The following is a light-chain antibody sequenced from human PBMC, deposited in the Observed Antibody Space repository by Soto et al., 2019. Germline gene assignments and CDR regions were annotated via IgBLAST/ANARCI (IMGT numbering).Light chain of an antibody. CDR1: QSLLHSNGYNY. J-gene: IGKJ4*01. CDR3: MQALQTPLT. V-gene: IGKV2-28*01. Sequence: DIVMTQSPLSLPVTPGEPASISCRSSQSLLHSNGYNYLDWYLQKPGQSPQLLIYLGSNRASGVPERFSGSGSGTDFTLKICRVEAEDVGVYYCMQALQTPLTFGGGTKVEIK. CDR2: LGS.